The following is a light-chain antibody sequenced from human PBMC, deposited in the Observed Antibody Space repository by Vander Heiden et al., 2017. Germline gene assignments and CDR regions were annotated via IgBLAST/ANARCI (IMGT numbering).Light chain of an antibody. V-gene: IGKV3-20*01. Sequence: DIVLTQSPGTLSLSPGERATLSCRASQSVTTGYLAWYQQEPGQAPRLLIYGASSRATGIPDRFSGSGSGTDFTLTISRLEPEDFAVYYCQQYHTSPPYTFGQGTKLEIK. J-gene: IGKJ2*01. CDR2: GAS. CDR3: QQYHTSPPYT. CDR1: QSVTTGY.